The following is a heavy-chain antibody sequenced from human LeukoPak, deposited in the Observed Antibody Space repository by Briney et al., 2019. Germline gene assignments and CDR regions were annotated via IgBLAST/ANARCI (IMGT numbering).Heavy chain of an antibody. Sequence: PSETLSLTCAVYGGSFSGYYWSWLRQPPGKGLEWIGEINHSGSSNYNPSLKSRVTISVDTSKSQFSLKLSSVAAADTAVYYCARSDCSSTSCPQDYWGQGTLVTVSS. CDR3: ARSDCSSTSCPQDY. V-gene: IGHV4-34*01. CDR2: INHSGSS. D-gene: IGHD2-2*01. J-gene: IGHJ4*02. CDR1: GGSFSGYY.